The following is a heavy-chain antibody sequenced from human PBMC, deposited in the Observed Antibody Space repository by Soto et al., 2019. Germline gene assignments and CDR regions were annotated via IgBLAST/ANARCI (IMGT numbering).Heavy chain of an antibody. Sequence: GESLKISCKGSGYSFTSYWISWVRRLPGKGLEWMGRIDPSDSYTNYSPSFQGHVTISADKSISTAYLQWSSLKASDTAMYYCARLPLGVAVDILTGYYLDYWGQGTLVTVSS. V-gene: IGHV5-10-1*01. CDR2: IDPSDSYT. J-gene: IGHJ4*02. D-gene: IGHD3-9*01. CDR1: GYSFTSYW. CDR3: ARLPLGVAVDILTGYYLDY.